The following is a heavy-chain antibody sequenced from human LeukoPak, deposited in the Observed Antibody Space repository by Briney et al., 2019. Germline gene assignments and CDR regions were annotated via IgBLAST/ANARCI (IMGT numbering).Heavy chain of an antibody. CDR1: GGSFSGYY. D-gene: IGHD6-6*01. V-gene: IGHV4-34*01. CDR3: ARGLGIAAREDQDY. J-gene: IGHJ4*02. CDR2: INHSGST. Sequence: PSETLSLTCAVYGGSFSGYYWSWIRQPPGKGLEWIGEINHSGSTNYNPSLKSRVTISVDTSKNQFSLKLSSVTAADTAVYYCARGLGIAAREDQDYWGQGTLVTVSS.